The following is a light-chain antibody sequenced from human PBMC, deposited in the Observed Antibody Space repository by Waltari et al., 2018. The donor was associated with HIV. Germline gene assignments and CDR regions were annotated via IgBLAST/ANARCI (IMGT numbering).Light chain of an antibody. CDR3: CSYAGSSTLEV. CDR1: SSDVGSYNL. Sequence: QSALTQPASVSGSPGPSITIPCTGTSSDVGSYNLVSWYQQHPGKAPKLMIYEGSKRPSGVSNRFSGSKSGNTASLTISGLQAEDEADYYCCSYAGSSTLEVFGGGTKLTVL. CDR2: EGS. J-gene: IGLJ2*01. V-gene: IGLV2-23*01.